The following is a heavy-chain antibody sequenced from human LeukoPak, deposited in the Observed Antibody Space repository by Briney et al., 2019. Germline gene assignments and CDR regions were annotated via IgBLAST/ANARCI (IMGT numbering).Heavy chain of an antibody. CDR3: ARAANWNDAVDAMDV. D-gene: IGHD1-1*01. V-gene: IGHV3-48*03. J-gene: IGHJ6*04. Sequence: GGSLRLSCAASGFTFSNYEISWVRQAPGKGLEWVSHISSSGTTIYYTDSVKGRFTISRDNAKNSLYLQTNSLRAEDTAVYYCARAANWNDAVDAMDVWGKGTTVTVSS. CDR1: GFTFSNYE. CDR2: ISSSGTTI.